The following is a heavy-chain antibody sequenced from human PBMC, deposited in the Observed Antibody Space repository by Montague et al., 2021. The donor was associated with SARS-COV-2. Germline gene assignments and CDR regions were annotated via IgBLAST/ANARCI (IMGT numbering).Heavy chain of an antibody. J-gene: IGHJ6*02. Sequence: SETLSLTCAVSGGSIRNYYWSWIRQPPGRGLEWIAYIYDSGNVGYNPSLKSRVTILVDTSKNQFPLKLSSVTAADTAVYYCAAQTDYYYCSLDVWGQGTTATVS. CDR2: IYDSGNV. CDR3: AAQTDYYYCSLDV. V-gene: IGHV4-59*08. CDR1: GGSIRNYY.